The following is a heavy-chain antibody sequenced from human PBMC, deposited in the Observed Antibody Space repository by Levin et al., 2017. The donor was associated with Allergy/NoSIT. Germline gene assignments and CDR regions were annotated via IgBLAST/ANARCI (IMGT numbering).Heavy chain of an antibody. CDR1: GFTFSSYG. Sequence: PGGSLRLSCAASGFTFSSYGMHWVRQAPGKGLEWVAVIWYDGSNKYYADSVKGRFTISRDNSKNTLYLQMNSLRAEDTAVYYCARAPGRGVDYCMDVWGKGTTVTVSS. V-gene: IGHV3-33*01. CDR3: ARAPGRGVDYCMDV. CDR2: IWYDGSNK. J-gene: IGHJ6*03.